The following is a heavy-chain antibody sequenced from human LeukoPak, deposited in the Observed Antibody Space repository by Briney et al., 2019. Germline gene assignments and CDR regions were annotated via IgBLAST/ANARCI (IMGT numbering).Heavy chain of an antibody. D-gene: IGHD4-17*01. CDR1: GGSISSSSYY. J-gene: IGHJ2*01. Sequence: SETLSLTCTVSGGSISSSSYYWGWIRQPPGKGLEWIGSIYYSGSTYYNPSLKSRVTISVDTSKNQFSLKLTSVTAADTAVYFCARGGLTGGDYVLWYFDLWGRGTLVTVSS. CDR3: ARGGLTGGDYVLWYFDL. V-gene: IGHV4-39*07. CDR2: IYYSGST.